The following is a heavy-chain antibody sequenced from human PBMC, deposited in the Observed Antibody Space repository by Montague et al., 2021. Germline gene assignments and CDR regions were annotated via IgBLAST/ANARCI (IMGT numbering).Heavy chain of an antibody. CDR3: SRGSVVVSAAYGFDY. J-gene: IGHJ4*02. V-gene: IGHV2-5*02. D-gene: IGHD2-2*01. CDR1: GFSLSTRGMG. CDR2: LYWDDDK. Sequence: PALVKPTQTLTLTCTFSGFSLSTRGMGVCWIRQPPGKALEWLALLYWDDDKHYSPSLKSRLTITKDTSNNQVVLTMTNMDPVDTATYYCSRGSVVVSAAYGFDYWGQGTLVTVSS.